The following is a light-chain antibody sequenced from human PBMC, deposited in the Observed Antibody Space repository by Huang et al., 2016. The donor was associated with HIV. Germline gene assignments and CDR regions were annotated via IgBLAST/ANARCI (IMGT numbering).Light chain of an antibody. CDR3: MQALQTPRT. CDR1: QSLLHSNGYNY. J-gene: IGKJ1*01. Sequence: DIVMTQSLLSLPVTPGEPASISCRSSQSLLHSNGYNYLDWYLQKPGQSPQLLIYLGSNRASGVPDRCSGSGSGTDFTLKISRVEAEDVGVYYCMQALQTPRTFGQGTKVEIK. V-gene: IGKV2-28*01. CDR2: LGS.